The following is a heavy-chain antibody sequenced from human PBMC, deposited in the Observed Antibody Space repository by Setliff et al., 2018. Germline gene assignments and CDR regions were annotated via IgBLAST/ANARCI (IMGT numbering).Heavy chain of an antibody. CDR2: LDNDGST. CDR1: GFTFSNAW. D-gene: IGHD3-10*01. J-gene: IGHJ4*02. CDR3: RLWFGELLRDY. Sequence: GGSLRLSCAASGFTFSNAWMSWVRQAPGKGLEWVSLLDNDGSTYYSDSVKGRFTISRGTSKNTLYLQMSSLRTEDTAVYYCRLWFGELLRDYWGQGTLVTVSS. V-gene: IGHV3-53*01.